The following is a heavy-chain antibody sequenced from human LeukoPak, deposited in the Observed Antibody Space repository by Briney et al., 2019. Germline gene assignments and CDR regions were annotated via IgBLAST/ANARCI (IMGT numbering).Heavy chain of an antibody. CDR2: ISSSSSYI. D-gene: IGHD3-10*01. Sequence: NPGGSLRLSCAASGFTFSSYSMNWVRQAPGKGLEWVSSISSSSSYIYYADSVKGRFTISRDNAKNSLYLQMNSLRAEDTAVYYCAGSMVRGVRTLWYYGMDVWGQGTTVTVSS. CDR1: GFTFSSYS. V-gene: IGHV3-21*01. J-gene: IGHJ6*02. CDR3: AGSMVRGVRTLWYYGMDV.